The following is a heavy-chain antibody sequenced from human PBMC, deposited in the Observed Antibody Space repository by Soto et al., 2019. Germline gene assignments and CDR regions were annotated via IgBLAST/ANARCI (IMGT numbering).Heavy chain of an antibody. J-gene: IGHJ5*02. V-gene: IGHV1-69*01. Sequence: QVQLVQSGAEVKKPGSSVKVSCKASGGTFSSYAISWVRQAPGQGLEWMGGIIPIFGTANYAQKFQGRVTITADESTSTAYMELSSLRSEATAVYYCARMSIAAAGMFPSWFDPWGQGTLVTVSS. CDR2: IIPIFGTA. D-gene: IGHD6-13*01. CDR3: ARMSIAAAGMFPSWFDP. CDR1: GGTFSSYA.